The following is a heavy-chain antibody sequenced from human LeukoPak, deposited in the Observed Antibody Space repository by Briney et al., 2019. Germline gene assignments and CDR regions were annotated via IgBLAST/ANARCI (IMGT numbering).Heavy chain of an antibody. CDR2: FDPEDGET. J-gene: IGHJ3*02. V-gene: IGHV1-24*01. CDR3: ATDHFLGGEAYYGSSGYSDI. CDR1: GYTLTELS. Sequence: ASVKVSCKVSGYTLTELSMHWVRQAPGKGLEWMGGFDPEDGETIYAQKFQGRVTMTEDTSTDTAYMELSSLRSEDTAVYYCATDHFLGGEAYYGSSGYSDIWGQGTMVTVSS. D-gene: IGHD3-22*01.